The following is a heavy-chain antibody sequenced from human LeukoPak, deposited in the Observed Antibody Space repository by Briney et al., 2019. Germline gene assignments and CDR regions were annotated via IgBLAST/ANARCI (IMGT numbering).Heavy chain of an antibody. J-gene: IGHJ4*02. V-gene: IGHV4-59*01. CDR1: GGSISSYF. CDR3: TRSDTHPRHSSSWHFDY. CDR2: ISSSGSS. D-gene: IGHD6-13*01. Sequence: PSETLSLTCTVSGGSISSYFWSWIRQPPGKTLEWIGYISSSGSSNCDPSLKSRVTISLDTSKNQFSLKLTSVSAADTAVYYCTRSDTHPRHSSSWHFDYWGQGTLVTVSS.